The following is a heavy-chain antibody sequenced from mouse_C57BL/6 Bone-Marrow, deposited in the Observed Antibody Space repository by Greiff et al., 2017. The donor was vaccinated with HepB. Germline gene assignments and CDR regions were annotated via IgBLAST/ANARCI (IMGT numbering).Heavy chain of an antibody. Sequence: EVQLQQSGPELVKPGASVKISCKASGYSFTGYYMNWVKQSPEKSLEWIGEINPSTGGTTYNQKFKAKATLTVEKSSSTAYMQLKSLTSEDSAVYYCARGTTVVGRFAYWGQGTLVTVSA. CDR2: INPSTGGT. J-gene: IGHJ3*01. D-gene: IGHD1-1*01. V-gene: IGHV1-42*01. CDR3: ARGTTVVGRFAY. CDR1: GYSFTGYY.